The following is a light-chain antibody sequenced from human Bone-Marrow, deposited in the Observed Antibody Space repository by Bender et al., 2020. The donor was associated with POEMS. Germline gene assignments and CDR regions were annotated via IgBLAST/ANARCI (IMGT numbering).Light chain of an antibody. J-gene: IGLJ3*02. CDR1: SSNIGAHA. CDR3: AVWDDSRNGWV. CDR2: SSH. V-gene: IGLV1-44*01. Sequence: QPVLTQPPSASGTPGQRVTISCSGGSSNIGAHAVNWYQHLPGTAPKLLIYSSHRRPSEVPDRFSGSRSGTSASLAIRGPQSEDEADYYCAVWDDSRNGWVFGGGTKLTVL.